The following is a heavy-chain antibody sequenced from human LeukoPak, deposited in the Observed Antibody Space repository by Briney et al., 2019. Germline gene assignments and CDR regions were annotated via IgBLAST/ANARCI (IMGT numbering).Heavy chain of an antibody. CDR2: INHSGST. D-gene: IGHD3-22*01. CDR1: GGSFSGYY. J-gene: IGHJ4*02. CDR3: AREYYYDSSGHPGPRYFDY. Sequence: NTSETLSLTCAVYGGSFSGYYWSWIRQPPGKGLEWIGEINHSGSTNYNPSLKSRVTISVDTSKNQFSLKLSSVTAADMAVYYRAREYYYDSSGHPGPRYFDYWGQGTLVTVSS. V-gene: IGHV4-34*01.